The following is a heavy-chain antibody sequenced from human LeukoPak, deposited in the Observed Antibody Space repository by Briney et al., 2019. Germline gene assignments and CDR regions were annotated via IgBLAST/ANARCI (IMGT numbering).Heavy chain of an antibody. CDR2: IDAGNGNT. D-gene: IGHD3-9*01. V-gene: IGHV1-3*01. J-gene: IGHJ4*02. CDR1: GYTFTSYA. Sequence: ASVKVSCKASGYTFTSYAMHWVRQAPGQRLEWMGWIDAGNGNTKYSQKFQGRVTITRDTSANTAYMELSSLRSEDTAVYYCARLGLRYFDWLLTDFGDDFDYWGQGTLVTVSS. CDR3: ARLGLRYFDWLLTDFGDDFDY.